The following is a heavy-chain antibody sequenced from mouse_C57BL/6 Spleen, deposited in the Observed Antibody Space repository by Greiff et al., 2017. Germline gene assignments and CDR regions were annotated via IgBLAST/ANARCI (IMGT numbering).Heavy chain of an antibody. CDR3: AREGDGYYYYFDY. CDR2: IDPSDSET. J-gene: IGHJ2*01. V-gene: IGHV1-52*01. Sequence: QVHVKQPGAELVRPGSSVKLSCKASGYTFTSYWMHWVKQRPIQGLEWIGNIDPSDSETHYNQKFKDKATLTVDKSSSTAYMQLSSLTSEDSAVYYCAREGDGYYYYFDYWGQGTTLTVSS. D-gene: IGHD2-3*01. CDR1: GYTFTSYW.